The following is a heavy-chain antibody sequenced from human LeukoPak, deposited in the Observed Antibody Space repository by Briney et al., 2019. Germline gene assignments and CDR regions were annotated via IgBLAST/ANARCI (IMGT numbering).Heavy chain of an antibody. D-gene: IGHD3-22*01. CDR1: GFTFSDAY. V-gene: IGHV3-15*01. Sequence: GGSLRLSCAASGFTFSDAYMHWVRQAPGMGLEWVGRIKKKADGATPDYAAPVKGRFTISRDDSKNSLYLQMNSLKTEDTAVYYCTTVQSYYYDSSGYYIIDYWGQGTLVTVSS. CDR3: TTVQSYYYDSSGYYIIDY. J-gene: IGHJ4*02. CDR2: IKKKADGATP.